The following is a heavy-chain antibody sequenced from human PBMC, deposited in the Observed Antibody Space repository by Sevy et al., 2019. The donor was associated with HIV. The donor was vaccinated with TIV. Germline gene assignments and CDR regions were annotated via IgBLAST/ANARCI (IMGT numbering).Heavy chain of an antibody. CDR3: ARARGIPHYYYGMDV. J-gene: IGHJ6*02. CDR2: IFPGDSDT. CDR1: GYSFTTYW. Sequence: HGESLKISCKGSGYSFTTYWIGWVRQMPGKGLEWMGIIFPGDSDTRYSPSCQGQVTISADNSISTAYLQWSSLKASDTAMYYCARARGIPHYYYGMDVWGQGTTVTVS. V-gene: IGHV5-51*01. D-gene: IGHD1-26*01.